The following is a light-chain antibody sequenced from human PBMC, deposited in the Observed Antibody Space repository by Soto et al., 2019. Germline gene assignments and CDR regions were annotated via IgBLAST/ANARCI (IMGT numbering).Light chain of an antibody. V-gene: IGKV3-20*01. J-gene: IGKJ1*01. CDR2: GAS. CDR1: QSVASNY. Sequence: EIVLTQSPGTLSLSPGERATLSCRASQSVASNYLAWYQLKPGQAPRLLIYGASSRATGIPDRFGGSGSGTDFTLTISRLEPEEFAVYFCQQYGDSPETCGQGPKVEIK. CDR3: QQYGDSPET.